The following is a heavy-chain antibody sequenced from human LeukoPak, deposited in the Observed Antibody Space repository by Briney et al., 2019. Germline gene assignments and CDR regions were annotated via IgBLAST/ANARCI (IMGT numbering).Heavy chain of an antibody. V-gene: IGHV3-74*01. CDR1: GFTFSSYW. J-gene: IGHJ3*02. Sequence: PGGSLRLSCAASGFTFSSYWMHWVRQAPGKGLVSVSRIKSDGSSTSHADSVKGRFTISRDNAKNTLYLQMNSLRAEDTAVYYCARASPAVTRGAFDIWGQGTMVTVSS. CDR3: ARASPAVTRGAFDI. D-gene: IGHD4-17*01. CDR2: IKSDGSST.